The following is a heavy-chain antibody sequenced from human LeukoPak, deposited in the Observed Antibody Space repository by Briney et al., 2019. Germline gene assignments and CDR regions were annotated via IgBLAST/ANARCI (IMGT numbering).Heavy chain of an antibody. CDR2: IYYSGST. CDR1: GGSISSYY. D-gene: IGHD4-23*01. V-gene: IGHV4-59*08. J-gene: IGHJ4*02. CDR3: ARLRWPPRQFDY. Sequence: SETLSLTCTVSGGSISSYYWSWIRQPPGKGLEWIGYIYYSGSTNYNPSLKSRVTMSVDTSKNQFSLKLSSVTAADTAVYYCARLRWPPRQFDYWGQGTLVTVSS.